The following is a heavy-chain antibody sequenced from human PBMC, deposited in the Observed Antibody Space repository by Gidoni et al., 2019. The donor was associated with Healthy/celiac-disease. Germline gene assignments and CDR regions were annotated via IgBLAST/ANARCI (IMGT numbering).Heavy chain of an antibody. V-gene: IGHV3-30*01. CDR2: ISYDGSNK. CDR3: ASASITMIVVVTSLDY. Sequence: QVQLVESGGSVVQPGRSLRLSCAASGFTFRRYATHWVRQAPGKGLGWVAVISYDGSNKYYADSVKGRFTISRDNSKNTLYLQMNSLRAEDTAVYYCASASITMIVVVTSLDYWGQGTLVTVSS. J-gene: IGHJ4*02. CDR1: GFTFRRYA. D-gene: IGHD3-22*01.